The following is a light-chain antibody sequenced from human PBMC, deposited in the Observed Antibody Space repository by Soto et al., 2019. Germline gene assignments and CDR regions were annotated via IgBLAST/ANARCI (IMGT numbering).Light chain of an antibody. CDR2: LGS. Sequence: DIVMTQSPLSLPVTPGEPASISCRSSHSLLRSDGYNSLDWYLQKPGQSPQLLIYLGSNRASGVPDRFSGSGSGTDFTLKISRVEAEDVGVYFCMQALQTPLSFGGETKVELK. V-gene: IGKV2-28*01. J-gene: IGKJ4*01. CDR3: MQALQTPLS. CDR1: HSLLRSDGYNS.